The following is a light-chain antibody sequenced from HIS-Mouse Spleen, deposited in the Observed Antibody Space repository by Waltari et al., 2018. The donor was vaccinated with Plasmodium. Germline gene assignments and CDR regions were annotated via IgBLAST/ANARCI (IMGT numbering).Light chain of an antibody. V-gene: IGKV4-1*01. CDR1: QSVLYSSNNKNY. CDR2: WAS. J-gene: IGKJ2*01. CDR3: QQYYSTLYT. Sequence: DIVMTQSPDSLAVSLGERATINCKSSQSVLYSSNNKNYLAWYQQKPGPPPTLLIYWASTRESGVPDRFSGSGSGTDFTLTISSLQAEDVAVYYCQQYYSTLYTFGQGTKLEIK.